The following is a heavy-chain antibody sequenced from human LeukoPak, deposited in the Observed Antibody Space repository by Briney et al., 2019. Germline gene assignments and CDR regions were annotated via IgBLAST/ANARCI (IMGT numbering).Heavy chain of an antibody. J-gene: IGHJ4*02. CDR3: AKDIDSYSSGWYGGFDY. V-gene: IGHV3-9*01. CDR2: ISWNSGSI. Sequence: QPGSSLRLSCAPSGFTFDDYAMHWVRQAPGKGLEWVSGISWNSGSIGYADSVKGRFTISRDNAKNSLYLQMNSLRAEDTALYYCAKDIDSYSSGWYGGFDYWGQGTLVTVSS. CDR1: GFTFDDYA. D-gene: IGHD6-19*01.